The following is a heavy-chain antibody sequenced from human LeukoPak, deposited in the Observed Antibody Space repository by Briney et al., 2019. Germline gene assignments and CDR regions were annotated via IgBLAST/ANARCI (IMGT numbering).Heavy chain of an antibody. Sequence: GRSLRLSCTVSGFTFSDDAMSWVRQAPGKGLKWVGFIRSKAFGGTTQYAASVKGRFTISRDDSKSIAYLQMNSLKTEDTAVYYCANYDILTGYPGGYWGQGTLVTVSS. J-gene: IGHJ4*02. V-gene: IGHV3-49*04. CDR2: IRSKAFGGTT. CDR3: ANYDILTGYPGGY. CDR1: GFTFSDDA. D-gene: IGHD3-9*01.